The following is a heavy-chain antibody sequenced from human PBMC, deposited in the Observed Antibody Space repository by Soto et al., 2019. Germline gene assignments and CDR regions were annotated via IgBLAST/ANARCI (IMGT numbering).Heavy chain of an antibody. CDR1: GFTFSSYA. Sequence: EVQLLESGGGLVQPGGSLRLSCAASGFTFSSYAMSWVRQAPGKGLEWVSAISGSGGSTYYADSVKGRFTISRDNSKNTLYLQMNSLRAEDTAVYYCAKANLRYFDWLFLFDYCGQGTLVTVSS. J-gene: IGHJ4*02. V-gene: IGHV3-23*01. CDR3: AKANLRYFDWLFLFDY. D-gene: IGHD3-9*01. CDR2: ISGSGGST.